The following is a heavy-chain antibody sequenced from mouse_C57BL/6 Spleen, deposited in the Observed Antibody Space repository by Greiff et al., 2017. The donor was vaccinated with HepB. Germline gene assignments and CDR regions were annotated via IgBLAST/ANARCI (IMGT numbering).Heavy chain of an antibody. D-gene: IGHD1-1*01. CDR3: AREGFTTLFDY. Sequence: QVQLQQPGAELVRPGTSVKLSCKASGYTFTSYWMHWVKQRPGQGLEWIGVIDPSDSYTNYNQKFKGKATLTVDTSSSTAYMQLSSLTSEDSAVYYCAREGFTTLFDYWGQGTTLTVSS. CDR1: GYTFTSYW. V-gene: IGHV1-59*01. J-gene: IGHJ2*01. CDR2: IDPSDSYT.